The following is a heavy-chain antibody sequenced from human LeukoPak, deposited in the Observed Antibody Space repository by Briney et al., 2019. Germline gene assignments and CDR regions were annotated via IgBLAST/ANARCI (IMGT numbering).Heavy chain of an antibody. Sequence: GGSLRLSCAASGFTFSSYAMNWVRQAPGKGLEWVSTISGSGGSTNYAVSVKGRFTISRDNSKNTLYLQMNSLRAEDTAVYYCAKDSGVSIVDLYGMDVWGQGTTVTVSS. CDR2: ISGSGGST. J-gene: IGHJ6*02. D-gene: IGHD1-26*01. CDR1: GFTFSSYA. CDR3: AKDSGVSIVDLYGMDV. V-gene: IGHV3-23*01.